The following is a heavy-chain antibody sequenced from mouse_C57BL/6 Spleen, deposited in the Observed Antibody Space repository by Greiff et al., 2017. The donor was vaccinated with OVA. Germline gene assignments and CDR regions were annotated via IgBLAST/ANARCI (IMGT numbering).Heavy chain of an antibody. CDR3: ARSGDGYPYYYAMDY. J-gene: IGHJ4*01. Sequence: QQSCQASGYTFTSYWMHWVKQRPGRGLEWIGRIDPNSGGTKYNEKFKSKATLTVDKPSSTAYMQLSSLTSEDSAVYYCARSGDGYPYYYAMDYWGQGTSVTVSS. CDR1: GYTFTSYW. V-gene: IGHV1-72*01. CDR2: IDPNSGGT. D-gene: IGHD2-3*01.